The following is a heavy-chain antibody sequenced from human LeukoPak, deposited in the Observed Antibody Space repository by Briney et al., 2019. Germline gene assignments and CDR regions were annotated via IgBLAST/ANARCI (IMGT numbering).Heavy chain of an antibody. Sequence: AGGSLRLSCAASGFTFSSYAMHWVHQAPGKGLEWVAVISYDGSNKYYADSVKGRFTISRDNSKNTLYLQMNSLRAEDAAVYYCARDLESYYYYGMDVWGQGTTVTVSS. CDR2: ISYDGSNK. CDR1: GFTFSSYA. J-gene: IGHJ6*02. CDR3: ARDLESYYYYGMDV. V-gene: IGHV3-30-3*01.